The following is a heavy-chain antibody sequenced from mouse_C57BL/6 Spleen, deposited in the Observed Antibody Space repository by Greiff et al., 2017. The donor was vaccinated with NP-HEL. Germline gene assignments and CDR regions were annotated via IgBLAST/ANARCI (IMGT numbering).Heavy chain of an antibody. CDR1: GYTFTDYY. CDR2: INPNNGGT. Sequence: VQLKQSGPELVKPGASVKISCKASGYTFTDYYMNWVKQSHGKSLEWIGDINPNNGGTSYNQKFKGKATLTVDKSSSTAYMELRSLTSEDSAVYYCARGRLRRRDAMDYWGQGTSVTVSS. J-gene: IGHJ4*01. V-gene: IGHV1-26*01. CDR3: ARGRLRRRDAMDY. D-gene: IGHD2-4*01.